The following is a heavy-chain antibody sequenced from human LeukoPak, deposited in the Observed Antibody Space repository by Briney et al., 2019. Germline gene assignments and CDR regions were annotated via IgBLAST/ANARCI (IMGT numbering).Heavy chain of an antibody. CDR1: GSSFTSYW. CDR3: ARRAVTTGYFDY. D-gene: IGHD4-17*01. Sequence: GEPLRISFKGLGSSFTSYWIAWVRRMPGKGLGGMGIIYPGDFDTRYRPSFQGQVTISADKSISTAYLQWSSLKASDTAVYYCARRAVTTGYFDYWGQGSLVTVSS. V-gene: IGHV5-51*01. CDR2: IYPGDFDT. J-gene: IGHJ4*02.